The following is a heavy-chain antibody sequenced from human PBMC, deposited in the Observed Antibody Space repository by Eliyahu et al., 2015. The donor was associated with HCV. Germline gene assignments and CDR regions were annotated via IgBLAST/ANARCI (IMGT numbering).Heavy chain of an antibody. CDR3: TKDLTPGGADV. D-gene: IGHD1-14*01. CDR2: IIWNSGVT. J-gene: IGHJ6*02. V-gene: IGHV3-9*01. Sequence: EAQLVESGGGLVQPGRSLRLSCVXXGLTSTDYGIHWVRQAPGKGLEWVSGIIWNSGVTGYADSVKGRFTISTDNAKNSLFLQMNSLRPDDTAVYYCTKDLTPGGADVWGQGTTVTVSS. CDR1: GLTSTDYG.